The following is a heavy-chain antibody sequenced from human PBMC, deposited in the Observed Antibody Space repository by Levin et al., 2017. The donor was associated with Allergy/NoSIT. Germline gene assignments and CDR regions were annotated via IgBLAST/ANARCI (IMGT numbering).Heavy chain of an antibody. CDR3: ASLEAGYCSSTSCYLGAFDP. J-gene: IGHJ5*02. CDR2: IYYSGST. CDR1: GGSISSGGYY. D-gene: IGHD2-2*01. V-gene: IGHV4-31*03. Sequence: SETLSLTCTVSGGSISSGGYYWSWIRQHPGKGLEWIGYIYYSGSTYYNPSLKSRVTISVDTSKNQFSLKLSSVTAADTAVYYCASLEAGYCSSTSCYLGAFDPWGQGTLVTVSS.